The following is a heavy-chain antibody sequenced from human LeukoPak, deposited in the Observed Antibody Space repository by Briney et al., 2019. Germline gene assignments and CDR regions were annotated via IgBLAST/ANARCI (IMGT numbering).Heavy chain of an antibody. D-gene: IGHD1-26*01. CDR2: IIPILGIA. V-gene: IGHV1-69*02. J-gene: IGHJ5*02. CDR3: ARFDSGNYYGNLFDP. Sequence: SVKVSCKASGCTFSSYSISWVRQAPGQGLEWMGRIIPILGIANYAQKFQCRVTITADKSTSTAYMELSSPRSEDTAVYYCARFDSGNYYGNLFDPWGQGTLVTVSS. CDR1: GCTFSSYS.